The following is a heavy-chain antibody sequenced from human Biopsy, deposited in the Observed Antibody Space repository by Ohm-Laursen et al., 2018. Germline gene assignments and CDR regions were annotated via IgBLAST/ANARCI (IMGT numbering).Heavy chain of an antibody. CDR3: ATKLTGYFHH. Sequence: GASVKVSCKAPGGTFSNYGVNWVRQAPGQGLEWLGGNIPILGTGNYAQKFQDRVTVAADTSTSTATKELRSLRSDDTAVYYCATKLTGYFHHWGQGTLVIVSS. CDR1: GGTFSNYG. J-gene: IGHJ1*01. V-gene: IGHV1-69*06. CDR2: NIPILGTG. D-gene: IGHD3-9*01.